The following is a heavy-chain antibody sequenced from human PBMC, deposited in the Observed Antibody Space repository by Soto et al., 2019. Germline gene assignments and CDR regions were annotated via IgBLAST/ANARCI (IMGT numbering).Heavy chain of an antibody. CDR1: GGSIRSYY. Sequence: PSGTLSLTCTVSGGSIRSYYWSWIRQPPGKGLEWIGYIYYSGNTNYNPSLKSRVTISVDTSKNQFSLKLSSVTAADTAVYYCARGQYDFWSGYYQDYWGQGTLVTVSS. CDR3: ARGQYDFWSGYYQDY. D-gene: IGHD3-3*01. J-gene: IGHJ4*02. CDR2: IYYSGNT. V-gene: IGHV4-59*01.